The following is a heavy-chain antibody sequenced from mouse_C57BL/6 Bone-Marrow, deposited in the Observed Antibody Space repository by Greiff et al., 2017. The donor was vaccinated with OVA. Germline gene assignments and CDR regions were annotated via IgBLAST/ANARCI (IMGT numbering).Heavy chain of an antibody. Sequence: EVQLQQSGAELVRPGASVKLSCTASGFNIKDDYMHWVKQRPEQGLEWIGWIDPENGDTEYASKFQGKATITADTSSNTASLQLSSLTSEDTAVYYCTTVYDGYFAWFAYWGQGTLVTVSA. CDR1: GFNIKDDY. D-gene: IGHD2-3*01. J-gene: IGHJ3*01. CDR2: IDPENGDT. CDR3: TTVYDGYFAWFAY. V-gene: IGHV14-4*01.